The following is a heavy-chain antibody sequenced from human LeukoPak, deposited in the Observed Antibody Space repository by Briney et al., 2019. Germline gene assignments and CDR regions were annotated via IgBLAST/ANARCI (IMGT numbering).Heavy chain of an antibody. J-gene: IGHJ4*02. CDR2: IKEDGSDN. Sequence: PGGSLRLSCAASGLTFSGFWMSWVRQAPGKGLEWVANIKEDGSDNYFVDSVKGRFTISRDNAKNSLYLQMNSLRDEDTAVYYCASGGHLDWWGQGTLVTVSS. CDR1: GLTFSGFW. CDR3: ASGGHLDW. V-gene: IGHV3-7*01. D-gene: IGHD2-15*01.